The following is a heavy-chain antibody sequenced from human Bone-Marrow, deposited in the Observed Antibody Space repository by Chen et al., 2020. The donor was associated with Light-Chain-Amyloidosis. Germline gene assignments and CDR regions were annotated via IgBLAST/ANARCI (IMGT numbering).Heavy chain of an antibody. CDR3: ARTLRYGHQVYFDY. CDR2: VRFDGSDK. Sequence: VRLVESGGGVVRPGGSLRLSCTVSGFVFTTYGFQWVRQAPGKGLEWVSFVRFDGSDKYYADSVKGRFTISRDDSKSTLYLQMDSLRPDDTAVYYCARTLRYGHQVYFDYWGQGTLVTVSS. V-gene: IGHV3-30*02. J-gene: IGHJ4*02. CDR1: GFVFTTYG. D-gene: IGHD3-9*01.